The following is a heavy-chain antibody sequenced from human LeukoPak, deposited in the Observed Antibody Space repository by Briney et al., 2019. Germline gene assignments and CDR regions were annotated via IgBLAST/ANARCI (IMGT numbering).Heavy chain of an antibody. CDR1: GFTFSDYY. Sequence: GGSLRLSCAVSGFTFSDYYLSWIRQTPGKGLEWISYISSSGNTINYADSVKGRFTISRDNSKNTLYLQMNSLRAEDTAVYYCAKEEGIVVVVRYYMDVWGKGTTVTVSS. J-gene: IGHJ6*03. D-gene: IGHD2-2*01. V-gene: IGHV3-11*04. CDR3: AKEEGIVVVVRYYMDV. CDR2: ISSSGNTI.